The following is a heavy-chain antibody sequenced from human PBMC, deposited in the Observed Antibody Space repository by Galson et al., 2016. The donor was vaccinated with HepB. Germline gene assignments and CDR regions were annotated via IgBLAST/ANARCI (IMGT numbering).Heavy chain of an antibody. D-gene: IGHD3-3*01. CDR3: ARGGVSITIFGVVPYFDP. Sequence: SLRLSCAASGFTFDTYCMNWVRQAPGKGLEWVASISTTGRYIYYADSVEGRFTISGDNAQNSVHLQMNSLRPEDTAIYYCARGGVSITIFGVVPYFDPWGQGALVTVSS. CDR1: GFTFDTYC. V-gene: IGHV3-21*01. CDR2: ISTTGRYI. J-gene: IGHJ4*02.